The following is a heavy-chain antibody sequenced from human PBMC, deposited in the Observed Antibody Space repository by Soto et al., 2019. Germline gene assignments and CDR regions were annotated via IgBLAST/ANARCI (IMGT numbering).Heavy chain of an antibody. CDR1: GVSISSGDYY. J-gene: IGHJ5*02. Sequence: SETLSLTCTVSGVSISSGDYYLSWIRQPPGKGLEWIGYIYYSGSTYYNPSLKSRVTISVDTSKNQFSLKLSSVTAADTAVYYCARASPSFYSGGALTSNWFDPWGQGTLVTVSS. D-gene: IGHD3-16*01. CDR2: IYYSGST. V-gene: IGHV4-30-4*01. CDR3: ARASPSFYSGGALTSNWFDP.